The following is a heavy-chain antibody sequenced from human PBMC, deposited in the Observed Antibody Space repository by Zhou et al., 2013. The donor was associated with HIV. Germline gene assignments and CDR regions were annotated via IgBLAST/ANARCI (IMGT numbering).Heavy chain of an antibody. V-gene: IGHV1-69*05. J-gene: IGHJ6*03. CDR3: ARTNLELRMIGYYYYMDV. D-gene: IGHD1-7*01. CDR2: IIPIFGTA. CDR1: GGTFSSYA. Sequence: QVQLVQSGAEVKKPGSSVKVSCKASGGTFSSYAISWVRQAPGQGLEWMGGIIPIFGTANYAQKFQGRVTITTDESTSTAYMELSSLRSEDTAVYYCARTNLELRMIGYYYYMDVWGKGTTVTVSS.